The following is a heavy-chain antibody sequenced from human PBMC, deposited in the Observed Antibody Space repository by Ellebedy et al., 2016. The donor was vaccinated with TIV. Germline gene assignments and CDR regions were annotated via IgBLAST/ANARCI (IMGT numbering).Heavy chain of an antibody. J-gene: IGHJ4*02. CDR2: ISWNSGSI. Sequence: PGGSLRLSCAASGFTFDDYVMHWVRQGPGKGLEWVSGISWNSGSIGYAESVKGRFSISRDNAKNSLYLQMNSLRPEDTALYYCARASLEYYGSGKWGPFDYWGQGILVTVSS. D-gene: IGHD3-10*01. CDR3: ARASLEYYGSGKWGPFDY. V-gene: IGHV3-9*01. CDR1: GFTFDDYV.